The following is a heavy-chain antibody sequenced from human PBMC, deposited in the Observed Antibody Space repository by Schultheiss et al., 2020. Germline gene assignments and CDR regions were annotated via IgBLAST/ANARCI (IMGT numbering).Heavy chain of an antibody. CDR2: IYYSGNT. Sequence: SQTLSLTCAVSGYSISSSGYYWSWIRQHPGKGLEWIGYIYYSGNTYYNPSLRSRVSISVDTSKNQFSLKLSSVTAADTGVYYCASYMTAVACFDYWGQGTLVTVSS. CDR3: ASYMTAVACFDY. D-gene: IGHD4-23*01. J-gene: IGHJ4*02. V-gene: IGHV4-31*02. CDR1: GYSISSSGYY.